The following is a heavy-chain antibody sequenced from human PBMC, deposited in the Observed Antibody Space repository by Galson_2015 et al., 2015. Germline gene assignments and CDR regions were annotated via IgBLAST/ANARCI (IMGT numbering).Heavy chain of an antibody. CDR1: GFTFSSYW. Sequence: SLRLSCAASGFTFSSYWMSWVRQAPGKGLEWVANIKQDGSEKDYVDSVKGRFAISRDNAKNSLFLQMNSLRAEDTAVYYCARVVTDAFDIWGQGTLVTFSS. D-gene: IGHD1-26*01. J-gene: IGHJ3*02. V-gene: IGHV3-7*01. CDR2: IKQDGSEK. CDR3: ARVVTDAFDI.